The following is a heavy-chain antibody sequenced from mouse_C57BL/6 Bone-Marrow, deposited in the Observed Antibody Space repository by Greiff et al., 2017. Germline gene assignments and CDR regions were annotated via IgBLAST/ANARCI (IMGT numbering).Heavy chain of an antibody. Sequence: QVQLQQPGAELVKPGASVKLSCKASGYTFTSYWMHWVKQRPGQGLEWIGMIHPNSGSTNYNEKFKSKATLTVDKSSSTAYMQLSILTSEDYAVYNCARWGLLPWYIDVWGTGTTVTVAS. J-gene: IGHJ1*03. D-gene: IGHD1-1*01. CDR1: GYTFTSYW. CDR3: ARWGLLPWYIDV. V-gene: IGHV1-64*01. CDR2: IHPNSGST.